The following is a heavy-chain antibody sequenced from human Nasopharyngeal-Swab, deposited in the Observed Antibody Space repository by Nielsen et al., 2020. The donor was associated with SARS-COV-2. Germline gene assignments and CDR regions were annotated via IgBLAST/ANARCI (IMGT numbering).Heavy chain of an antibody. CDR1: GFTFSSYA. D-gene: IGHD1-26*01. CDR3: ARDESGSSSFDY. J-gene: IGHJ4*02. Sequence: WGSLRLSCAASGFTFSSYAMHWVRQAPGKGLEWVAVISYDGSNKYYADSVKGRFTISRDNSKNTLYPQMNSLRAEDTAVYYCARDESGSSSFDYWGQGTLVTVSS. V-gene: IGHV3-30-3*01. CDR2: ISYDGSNK.